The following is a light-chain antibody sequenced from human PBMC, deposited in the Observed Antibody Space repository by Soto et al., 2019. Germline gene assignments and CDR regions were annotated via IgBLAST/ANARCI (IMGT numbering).Light chain of an antibody. V-gene: IGLV2-14*03. Sequence: QDVLTHPASVSWSPGQSITIFCTGTSSDIGIYNFVSWYQQHPGKAPKLMIYNVYSRPSGVSSRFSGSKSGNTASLTISWLQAEEEVDYYCTSYTSASTYVFGTGTKVTLL. CDR1: SSDIGIYNF. J-gene: IGLJ1*01. CDR2: NVY. CDR3: TSYTSASTYV.